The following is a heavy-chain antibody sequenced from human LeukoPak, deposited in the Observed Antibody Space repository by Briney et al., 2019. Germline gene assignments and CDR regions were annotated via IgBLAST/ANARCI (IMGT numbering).Heavy chain of an antibody. D-gene: IGHD6-13*01. J-gene: IGHJ4*02. CDR2: IRYDGSNK. Sequence: GGSLRLSCAASGFTFSSYGMHWVRQAPGKGLEWVAFIRYDGSNKYYADSVKGRFTISRDNSKNTLYLQMNSLRAEDTAVYYCAKHLYSSSWYAPYFDYWGQGTLVTVSS. CDR3: AKHLYSSSWYAPYFDY. CDR1: GFTFSSYG. V-gene: IGHV3-30*02.